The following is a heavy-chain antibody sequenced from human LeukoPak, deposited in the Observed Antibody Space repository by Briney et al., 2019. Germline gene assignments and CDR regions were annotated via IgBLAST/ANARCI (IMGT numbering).Heavy chain of an antibody. V-gene: IGHV1-2*02. CDR2: INPNSGAT. D-gene: IGHD2-2*02. J-gene: IGHJ4*02. Sequence: GASVKVSCKASGYTFTIYYMHWVRQAAGQGLEWMGWINPNSGATTYAQKFQGRVTMTRDTSISTAYMELSGLTSDDTGVYYCARNPPYCTSTDCYIDYWGQGTLVTVSS. CDR1: GYTFTIYY. CDR3: ARNPPYCTSTDCYIDY.